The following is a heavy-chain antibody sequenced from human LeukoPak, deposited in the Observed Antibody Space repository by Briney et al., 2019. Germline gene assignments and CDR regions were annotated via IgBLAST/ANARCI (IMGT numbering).Heavy chain of an antibody. V-gene: IGHV4-39*07. CDR2: IYYSGST. Sequence: PSETLSLTCTVSGGSISSSSYYWGWIRQPPGKGLEWIGSIYYSGSTYYNPSLKSRVTISVDTSKNQFSLKLSSVTAADTAVYYCARGPRTILGYCSGGSCYPRGFDYWGQGTLVTVSS. D-gene: IGHD2-15*01. CDR1: GGSISSSSYY. CDR3: ARGPRTILGYCSGGSCYPRGFDY. J-gene: IGHJ4*02.